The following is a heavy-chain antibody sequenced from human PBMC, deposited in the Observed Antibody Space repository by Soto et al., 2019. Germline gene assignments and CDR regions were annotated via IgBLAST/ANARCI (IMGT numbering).Heavy chain of an antibody. Sequence: EVQLVESGGGLVQPGGSLRLSCAASGFTFSSYWMSWVRQAPGKGLEWVANIKQDGSEKYYVDSVKGRFTISRDNAKNSLYLQMNSLRAEDTAVYYCARDIRSGWDQYYYGMDVWGQGTTVTVSS. CDR3: ARDIRSGWDQYYYGMDV. CDR1: GFTFSSYW. V-gene: IGHV3-7*05. D-gene: IGHD6-19*01. CDR2: IKQDGSEK. J-gene: IGHJ6*02.